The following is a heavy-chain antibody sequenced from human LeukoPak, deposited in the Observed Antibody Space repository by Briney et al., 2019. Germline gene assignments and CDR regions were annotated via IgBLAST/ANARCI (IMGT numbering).Heavy chain of an antibody. V-gene: IGHV1-18*01. Sequence: ASVTVSCKASGYTFSRNGVSWVRQAPGQGLEWLGWISAYNGNTNYAQKFQGRVIVTTDTSTSTTYTDLRGLTSDDTAGYCRLRRPVEAMGFFDYWGQGTLVTVSS. J-gene: IGHJ4*02. CDR1: GYTFSRNG. CDR2: ISAYNGNT. CDR3: LRRPVEAMGFFDY. D-gene: IGHD6-19*01.